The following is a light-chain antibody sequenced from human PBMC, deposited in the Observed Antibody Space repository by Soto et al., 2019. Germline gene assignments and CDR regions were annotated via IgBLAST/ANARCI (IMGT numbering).Light chain of an antibody. Sequence: EVPQQHSLTVSPGRTVTHTCATSTAAVTSGYYPNWFQQKPGQAPRALIYSTSNKPSWTPARFSGSLLGGKAALTLSGVQREDEPEYYCLLYYGGTQGDYVFGTGTKVAVL. CDR2: STS. CDR1: TAAVTSGYY. CDR3: LLYYGGTQGDYV. V-gene: IGLV7-43*01. J-gene: IGLJ1*01.